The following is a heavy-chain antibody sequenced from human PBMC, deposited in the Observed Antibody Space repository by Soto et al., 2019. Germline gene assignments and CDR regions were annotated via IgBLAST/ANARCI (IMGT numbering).Heavy chain of an antibody. CDR1: GYTFTSYA. D-gene: IGHD6-19*01. CDR2: ISAYNGNT. J-gene: IGHJ4*02. Sequence: ASVKVSCKASGYTFTSYAMHWVRQAPGQGLEWMGWISAYNGNTNXAQKLQGRVTMTTDTSTSTAYMELRSLRSDDTAVYYCARDVAVANLDYWGQGTLVTVSS. CDR3: ARDVAVANLDY. V-gene: IGHV1-18*01.